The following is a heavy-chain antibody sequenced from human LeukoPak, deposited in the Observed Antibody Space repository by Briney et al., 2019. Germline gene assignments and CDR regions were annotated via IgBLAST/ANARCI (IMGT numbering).Heavy chain of an antibody. CDR2: IYYSGST. CDR3: ARQIRYCSSTSCYYWFDP. D-gene: IGHD2-2*01. Sequence: PSETLSLTCTGSGGSISSYYWSWIRQPPGKGLEWIGYIYYSGSTNYNPSLKSRVTISVDTSKNQFSLKLSSVTAADTAVYYCARQIRYCSSTSCYYWFDPWGQGTLVTVSS. CDR1: GGSISSYY. J-gene: IGHJ5*02. V-gene: IGHV4-59*08.